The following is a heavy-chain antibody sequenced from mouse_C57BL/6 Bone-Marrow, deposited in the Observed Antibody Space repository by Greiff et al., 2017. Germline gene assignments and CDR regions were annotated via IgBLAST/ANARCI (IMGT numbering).Heavy chain of an antibody. CDR3: ARGSYDYDGYAMDY. Sequence: VQLQQSGAELVKPGASVKLSCTASGLNIKDYYMHWVKQRTEQGLEWSGRIDPEDGETKYAPKFQGKATITADTASNTAYLQLSSLTAADTAVYYGARGSYDYDGYAMDYWGQGTSVTVSS. CDR2: IDPEDGET. V-gene: IGHV14-2*01. CDR1: GLNIKDYY. J-gene: IGHJ4*01. D-gene: IGHD2-4*01.